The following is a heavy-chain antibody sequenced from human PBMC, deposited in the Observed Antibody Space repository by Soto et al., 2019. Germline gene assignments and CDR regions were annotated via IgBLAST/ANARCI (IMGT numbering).Heavy chain of an antibody. V-gene: IGHV1-69*01. CDR1: GGTFNRHA. J-gene: IGHJ4*02. Sequence: HVQLVQSGAEVKKPGSAVKVSCRASGGTFNRHAISWVRQAPGQGLEWMGGIIPMFNKVNYVEKLQGRVTMTADESTTTVYMELSSLTSEDTAVDFCARDQGGTRGYSVCDDFDYWGQGTLVTVSS. D-gene: IGHD5-12*01. CDR3: ARDQGGTRGYSVCDDFDY. CDR2: IIPMFNKV.